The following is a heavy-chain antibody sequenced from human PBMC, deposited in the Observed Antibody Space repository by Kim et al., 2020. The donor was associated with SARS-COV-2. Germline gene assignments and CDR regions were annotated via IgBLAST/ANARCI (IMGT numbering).Heavy chain of an antibody. CDR3: ARHDYGNNWFDP. CDR1: GGSISSSSYY. Sequence: SETLSLTCTVSGGSISSSSYYWGWIRQPPGKGLEWIGSIYYRGSTDYNPSLKSRVTISVDTSKDQFSLKLRSVTAADTAVYYCARHDYGNNWFDPWGQGTLVTVSS. V-gene: IGHV4-39*01. CDR2: IYYRGST. D-gene: IGHD4-17*01. J-gene: IGHJ5*02.